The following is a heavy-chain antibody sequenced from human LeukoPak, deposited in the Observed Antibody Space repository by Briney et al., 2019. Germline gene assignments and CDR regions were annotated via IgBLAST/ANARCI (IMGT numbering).Heavy chain of an antibody. V-gene: IGHV4-39*07. CDR3: ARDGPGSHIPFDY. CDR2: IDYSGST. J-gene: IGHJ4*02. CDR1: GVSIASSSYY. Sequence: SETLSLTCIVSGVSIASSSYYWGWIRQPPGKRLEWIGSIDYSGSTHYNPSPKSRVTISVDTSTDQFSLKLTSVTAADTAIYYCARDGPGSHIPFDYWGQGALVTVSS.